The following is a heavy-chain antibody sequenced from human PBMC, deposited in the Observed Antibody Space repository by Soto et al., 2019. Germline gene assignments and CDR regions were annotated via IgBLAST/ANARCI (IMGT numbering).Heavy chain of an antibody. CDR3: ARDRVRRDNKPYGMDV. J-gene: IGHJ6*02. CDR2: TYYTGTT. Sequence: QVQLQESGPGLVQPSQTLSLTCTVSGDPISSGGYFWTWIRQHPGKGLEWIGNTYYTGTTYYNPSLKSRVSISVDTSKNQFSLKLTSGTAADTAIYYCARDRVRRDNKPYGMDVWGQGTTVTVSS. CDR1: GDPISSGGYF. V-gene: IGHV4-31*03. D-gene: IGHD2-21*01.